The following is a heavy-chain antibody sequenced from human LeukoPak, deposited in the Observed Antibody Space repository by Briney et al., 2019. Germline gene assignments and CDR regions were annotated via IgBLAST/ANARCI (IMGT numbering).Heavy chain of an antibody. D-gene: IGHD3-3*01. Sequence: ASVKVSCKASGYTFTSYGISWVRQAPGQGLEWMGWISAYNGNTNYAQKLQGRVTMTTDTSTSTAYMELRSLRSDDTAVYYCARDRIYDFWSGKTYNWFDPWGRGTLVTVSS. CDR2: ISAYNGNT. CDR3: ARDRIYDFWSGKTYNWFDP. CDR1: GYTFTSYG. V-gene: IGHV1-18*01. J-gene: IGHJ5*02.